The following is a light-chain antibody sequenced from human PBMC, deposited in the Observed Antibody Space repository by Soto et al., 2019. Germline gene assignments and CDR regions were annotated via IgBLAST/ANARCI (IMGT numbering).Light chain of an antibody. CDR2: EVS. J-gene: IGLJ1*01. CDR3: SSYTTSSTLLYV. V-gene: IGLV2-14*01. Sequence: QSVLTQPASVSGSPGQSITISCTGTSSDVGGYNSVSWYQQHPGKAPKLMIYEVSSRPSGVSNRFSGSKSGNTASLTISGLQAEDEADYYCSSYTTSSTLLYVFGTGTKLTVL. CDR1: SSDVGGYNS.